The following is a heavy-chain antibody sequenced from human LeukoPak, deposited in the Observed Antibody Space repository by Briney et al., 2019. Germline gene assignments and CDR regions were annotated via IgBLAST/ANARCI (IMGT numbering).Heavy chain of an antibody. CDR1: GGSISSYY. CDR3: ARYTSTTPYYDFWSGYYGGNWFDP. V-gene: IGHV4-59*01. D-gene: IGHD3-3*01. CDR2: IYYSGST. J-gene: IGHJ5*02. Sequence: PSETLSLTCTVSGGSISSYYWSWIRQPPGKGLEWIGYIYYSGSTNYNPSLESRVTISVDTPKNQFSLKLSSVTAADTAVYYCARYTSTTPYYDFWSGYYGGNWFDPWGQGTLVTVSS.